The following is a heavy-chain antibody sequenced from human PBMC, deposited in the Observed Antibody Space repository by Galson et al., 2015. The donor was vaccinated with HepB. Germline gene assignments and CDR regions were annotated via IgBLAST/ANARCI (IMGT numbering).Heavy chain of an antibody. V-gene: IGHV3-30*18. CDR3: TKTLPVATAYDY. CDR1: GFTFNSYS. D-gene: IGHD6-13*01. Sequence: SLRLSCAASGFTFNSYSMHWVRQAPGKGLDWVAIISGDGSEKYYGDSVKGRFTVSRDNSKNTLYLQMNSLTAEDTAVYYCTKTLPVATAYDYWGQGTLVTVSS. J-gene: IGHJ4*02. CDR2: ISGDGSEK.